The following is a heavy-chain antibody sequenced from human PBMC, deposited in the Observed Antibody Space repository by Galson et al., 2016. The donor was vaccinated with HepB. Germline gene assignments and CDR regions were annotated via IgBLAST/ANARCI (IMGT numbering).Heavy chain of an antibody. J-gene: IGHJ4*02. CDR3: ARERDTRDWLIDY. D-gene: IGHD3/OR15-3a*01. CDR1: GFTFTGYG. CDR2: IIVYDGNT. Sequence: SVKVSCKASGFTFTGYGISWARQAPGQGLEWLGWIIVYDGNTNYAQNFQGRLTMTTDTSTSTAYLELRRLRYDDTAIYYCARERDTRDWLIDYWGQGTLVTVSS. V-gene: IGHV1-18*01.